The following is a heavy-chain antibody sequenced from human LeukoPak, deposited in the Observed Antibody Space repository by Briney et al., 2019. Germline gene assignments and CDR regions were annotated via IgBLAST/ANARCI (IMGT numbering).Heavy chain of an antibody. CDR3: AADSVGATKFEYLQH. V-gene: IGHV1-58*02. CDR1: GFTFTSSA. Sequence: SVKVSCKASGFTFTSSAMQWGRQARGQRLEWIGWIVVGSGNTNYAQKSQERVTITRDMSTSTAYMELSSLRSEDTAVYYCAADSVGATKFEYLQHWGQGTLVTVSS. J-gene: IGHJ1*01. CDR2: IVVGSGNT. D-gene: IGHD1-26*01.